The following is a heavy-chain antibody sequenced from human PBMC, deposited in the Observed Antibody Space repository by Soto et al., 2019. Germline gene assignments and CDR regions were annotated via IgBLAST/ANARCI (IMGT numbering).Heavy chain of an antibody. CDR2: ILHDGNNK. CDR3: ARDDEGGSYCDLGY. V-gene: IGHV3-30*19. D-gene: IGHD3-10*01. Sequence: GGSLRLSCAASGFTFSSYGMHWVRQAPGKGLEWVAIILHDGNNKYYADSVKGRFTISRDNSKNTLYLQMNSLRTEDTAIYYCARDDEGGSYCDLGYWGQGTLVTVSS. CDR1: GFTFSSYG. J-gene: IGHJ4*02.